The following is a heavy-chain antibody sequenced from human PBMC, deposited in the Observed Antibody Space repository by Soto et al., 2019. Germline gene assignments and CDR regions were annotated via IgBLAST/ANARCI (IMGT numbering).Heavy chain of an antibody. J-gene: IGHJ5*02. V-gene: IGHV4-4*07. CDR3: VRDGSKTLREWFDP. CDR2: IYVSGTT. Sequence: QVQLQESGPGLVKPSETLSLTCSVSGGTISKSFWSWVRRPVGGGLEWMGRIYVSGTTDYNPSLRGRIAMSVDIVKKTFSLRLTSVTTADTGVYDCVRDGSKTLREWFDPWGQGLKVTVAS. CDR1: GGTISKSF.